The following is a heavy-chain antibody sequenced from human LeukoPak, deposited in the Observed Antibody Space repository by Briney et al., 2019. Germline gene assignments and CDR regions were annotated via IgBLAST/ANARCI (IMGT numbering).Heavy chain of an antibody. D-gene: IGHD1-26*01. CDR1: GGSFSSGSYY. CDR3: ARGATRERGAGAEVDY. Sequence: SETLSLTCAVYGGSFSSGSYYWTWIRQPAGKGLEWIGRIYPSGRTNYNPSLKSRVTISVDTSKNQFSLKLSSVTAADTAVYYCARGATRERGAGAEVDYWGQGTLVTVSS. V-gene: IGHV4-61*02. CDR2: IYPSGRT. J-gene: IGHJ4*02.